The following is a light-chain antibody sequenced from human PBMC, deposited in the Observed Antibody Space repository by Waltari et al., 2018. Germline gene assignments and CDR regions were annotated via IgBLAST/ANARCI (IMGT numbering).Light chain of an antibody. J-gene: IGKJ1*01. Sequence: DIFLTQSPGTLSLSPGEGATISCRASQSISRFLAWYQQKPGQAPRLLIYDASTRATGIPDRFSGSGSVTDFSLTISRLEPEDFAVYYCQKYGTLPATFGQGTKVEIK. CDR2: DAS. CDR1: QSISRF. V-gene: IGKV3-20*01. CDR3: QKYGTLPAT.